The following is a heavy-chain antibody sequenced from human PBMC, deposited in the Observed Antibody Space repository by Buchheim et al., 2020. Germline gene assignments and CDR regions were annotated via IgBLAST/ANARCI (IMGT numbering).Heavy chain of an antibody. CDR3: ARDSADGYNYFPDY. J-gene: IGHJ4*02. Sequence: QVQLVESGGGLVKPGGSLRLSCAASGFTFSDYYMSWIRQAPGKGLEWVSYISSSGTIYYADSVKGRFTISRDNAKNSLYLQMNSLRAEDTAVYYCARDSADGYNYFPDYWGQGTL. V-gene: IGHV3-11*01. CDR2: ISSSGTI. CDR1: GFTFSDYY. D-gene: IGHD5-24*01.